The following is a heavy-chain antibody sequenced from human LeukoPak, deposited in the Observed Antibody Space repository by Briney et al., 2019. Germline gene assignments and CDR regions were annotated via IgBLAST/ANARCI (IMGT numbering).Heavy chain of an antibody. CDR1: GFTFTRYS. Sequence: PGGSLRLSCAASGFTFTRYSMNWVRQAPGKGLEWVSYIGSSSGTIYYADSVKGRFTISRDNAKNSLYLQMDSLRADDTAVYYCARGGAGHEYSSSSGLKDFDYWGQGTLVTVSS. CDR2: IGSSSGTI. CDR3: ARGGAGHEYSSSSGLKDFDY. V-gene: IGHV3-48*04. J-gene: IGHJ4*02. D-gene: IGHD6-6*01.